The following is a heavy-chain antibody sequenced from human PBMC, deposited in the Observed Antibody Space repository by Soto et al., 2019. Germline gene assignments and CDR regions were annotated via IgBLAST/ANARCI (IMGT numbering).Heavy chain of an antibody. J-gene: IGHJ3*02. CDR3: ASSGSSGYDLEGAFDI. Sequence: ASVKVSCKASGYTFTIYAMHWVRQAPGQRLEWMGWINAGNGNTKYSQKFPGRVTITRDTSASTAYMELSSLRSEDTAVYYCASSGSSGYDLEGAFDISGQGTMVTVSS. D-gene: IGHD3-22*01. CDR1: GYTFTIYA. V-gene: IGHV1-3*01. CDR2: INAGNGNT.